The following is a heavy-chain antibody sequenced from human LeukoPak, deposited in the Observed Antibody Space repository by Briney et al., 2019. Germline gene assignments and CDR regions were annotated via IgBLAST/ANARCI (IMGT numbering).Heavy chain of an antibody. J-gene: IGHJ6*02. CDR1: GGSFSGYY. CDR2: INHSGST. Sequence: PSETLSLTCAVYGGSFSGYYWSWLRQPPGKGLEWIGEINHSGSTNYNPSLKSRVTISVDTSKNQFSLKLSSVTAADTAVYYCARGYRYYDSSGYYRDYYYYGVDVWGQGTTVTVSS. CDR3: ARGYRYYDSSGYYRDYYYYGVDV. V-gene: IGHV4-34*01. D-gene: IGHD3-22*01.